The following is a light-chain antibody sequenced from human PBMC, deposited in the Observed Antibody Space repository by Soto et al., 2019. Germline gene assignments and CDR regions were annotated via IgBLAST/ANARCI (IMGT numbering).Light chain of an antibody. Sequence: DIVMTQSPDSLAVSLGERATINCKSSQSVFYSSNNKNYLAWYQQKPGQPPKLLIYWASTREFGVPDRSSGSGSGTDFTLNISSRQAEDVAVYYCQKYYTSLPYTFRPGTKGEIK. V-gene: IGKV4-1*01. J-gene: IGKJ3*01. CDR1: QSVFYSSNNKNY. CDR3: QKYYTSLPYT. CDR2: WAS.